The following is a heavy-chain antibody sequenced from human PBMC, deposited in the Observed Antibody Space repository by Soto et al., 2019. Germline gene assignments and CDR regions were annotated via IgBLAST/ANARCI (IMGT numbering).Heavy chain of an antibody. CDR3: ARDQYYYDSSGPDAFDI. J-gene: IGHJ3*02. Sequence: PVGSLRLSCAASGFTVSSNYMSWVRQAPGKGLEWVSVIYSGGSTYYADSVKGRFTISRDNSKNTLYLQMNSLRAEDTAVYYCARDQYYYDSSGPDAFDIWGQGTMVTVSS. D-gene: IGHD3-22*01. CDR1: GFTVSSNY. V-gene: IGHV3-66*01. CDR2: IYSGGST.